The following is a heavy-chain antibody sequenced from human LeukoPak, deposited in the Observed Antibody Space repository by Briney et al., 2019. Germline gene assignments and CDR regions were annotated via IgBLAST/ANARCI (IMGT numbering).Heavy chain of an antibody. D-gene: IGHD6-19*01. J-gene: IGHJ4*02. CDR3: ARRVERGSGYDY. CDR2: IYPGDSDT. V-gene: IGHV5-51*01. Sequence: GESLKISCKGSGYRFTNYWIGWVRQMPGKGLEWMGTIYPGDSDTRYSPSFQGQVTISDEKSISTAHLQWSSLKASDTAIYYCARRVERGSGYDYWGQGTLVTVSS. CDR1: GYRFTNYW.